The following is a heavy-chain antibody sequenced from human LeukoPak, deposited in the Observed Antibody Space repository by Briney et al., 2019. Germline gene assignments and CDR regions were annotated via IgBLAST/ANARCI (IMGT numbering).Heavy chain of an antibody. Sequence: GSLRLSCAASGFTFSTYWMSWVRQAPGKGLEWVANIKQDGSEKYYVDSVKGRFTISRDNAKNSLYLQMNSLRAEDTAVYYCAELGITMIGGVWGKGTTVTISS. J-gene: IGHJ6*04. CDR3: AELGITMIGGV. D-gene: IGHD3-10*02. CDR2: IKQDGSEK. V-gene: IGHV3-7*01. CDR1: GFTFSTYW.